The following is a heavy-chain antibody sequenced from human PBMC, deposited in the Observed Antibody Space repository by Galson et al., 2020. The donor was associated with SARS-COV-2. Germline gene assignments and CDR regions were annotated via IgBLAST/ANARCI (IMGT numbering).Heavy chain of an antibody. CDR2: ISGSSSDT. D-gene: IGHD4-17*01. CDR1: GFSFSDYY. CDR3: TRTTRVPE. V-gene: IGHV3-11*03. Sequence: GESLKISCAASGFSFSDYYMSWFRQAPGRGLESISYISGSSSDTNYADSVKGRFTISRDNAKNSLYLQMNSLRAEDTAVYYCTRTTRVPEWGQGTLVTVSS. J-gene: IGHJ4*02.